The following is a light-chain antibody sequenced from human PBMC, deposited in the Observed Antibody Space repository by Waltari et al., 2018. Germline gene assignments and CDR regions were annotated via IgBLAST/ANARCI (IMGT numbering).Light chain of an antibody. V-gene: IGLV2-8*01. J-gene: IGLJ1*01. Sequence: QSALTQPPSASGSPGQSVTLSCTGTSSDVGAYNYVSWYQQHPGQGPKLMIYAGTKRPPGVPDRFSGSKAGNTASLTVSGLQAEDEADYYGTSYAGSKNVFGTGTKVTVL. CDR2: AGT. CDR1: SSDVGAYNY. CDR3: TSYAGSKNV.